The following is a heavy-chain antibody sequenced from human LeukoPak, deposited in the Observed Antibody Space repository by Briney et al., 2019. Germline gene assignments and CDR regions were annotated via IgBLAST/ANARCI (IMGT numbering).Heavy chain of an antibody. CDR1: GGXIGSYF. CDR2: IFYTGST. CDR3: ARIRSSLTVDY. D-gene: IGHD3-10*01. Sequence: SETLSLTCSLSGGXIGSYFCSWIRQPPGKGLEWIGYIFYTGSTNYSPSLKSRVTMSLDTSKNQFSLNLTSVTAADTAVYFCARIRSSLTVDYWGQGTLVSVSS. J-gene: IGHJ4*02. V-gene: IGHV4-59*01.